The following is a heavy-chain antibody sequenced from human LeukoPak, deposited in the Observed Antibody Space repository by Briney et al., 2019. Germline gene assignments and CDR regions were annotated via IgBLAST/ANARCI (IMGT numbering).Heavy chain of an antibody. CDR1: GYTFTSYG. CDR2: ISAYNGNT. Sequence: ASVKVSCKASGYTFTSYGISWVRQAPGQGLEWMGWISAYNGNTNYAQKLQGRVTMTTDTSTSTAYIELRSLRSDDTAVYYCARGFVDTAMVNPFDYWGQGTLVTVSS. V-gene: IGHV1-18*01. D-gene: IGHD5-18*01. CDR3: ARGFVDTAMVNPFDY. J-gene: IGHJ4*02.